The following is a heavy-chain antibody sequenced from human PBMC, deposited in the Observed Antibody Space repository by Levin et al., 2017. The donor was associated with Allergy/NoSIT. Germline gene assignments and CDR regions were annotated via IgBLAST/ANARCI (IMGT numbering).Heavy chain of an antibody. Sequence: GESLKISCTTSGFPFSSYGMNWVRQAPGKGLEWVSSLSRNGNSSHHADSVKGRFTISRDNANNSLFLQMNSLSVDHAALYYCARPSYYYSSWRYSQTSLFDYWGQGSLVTVSS. CDR3: ARPSYYYSSWRYSQTSLFDY. CDR2: LSRNGNSS. V-gene: IGHV3-21*01. J-gene: IGHJ4*02. CDR1: GFPFSSYG. D-gene: IGHD3-10*01.